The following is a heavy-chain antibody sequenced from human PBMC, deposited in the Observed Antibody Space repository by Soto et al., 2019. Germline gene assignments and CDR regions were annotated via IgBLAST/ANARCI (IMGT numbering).Heavy chain of an antibody. J-gene: IGHJ5*02. CDR3: ARDLYDILTGDWFDP. CDR1: GFTFSSYS. V-gene: IGHV3-21*01. CDR2: ISSSSYI. Sequence: GGSLRLSCAASGFTFSSYSMNWVRQAPGKGLEWVSSISSSSYIYYADSVKGRFTISRDNAKNSLYLQMNSLRAEDTAVYYCARDLYDILTGDWFDPWGQGTLVTVSS. D-gene: IGHD3-9*01.